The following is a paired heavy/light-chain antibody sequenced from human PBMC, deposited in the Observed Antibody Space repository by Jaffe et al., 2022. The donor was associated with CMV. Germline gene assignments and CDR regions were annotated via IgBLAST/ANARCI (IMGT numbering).Light chain of an antibody. CDR3: SSFTTRYYV. Sequence: QSALTQPASVSGSPGQSITISCTGTSGDIGGYNFVSWYQQLPGKAPKLIIYDVSSRPSGVSYRFSGSKSDNTASLTISGLQAEDEADYYCSSFTTRYYVFGTGTKVTVL. CDR2: DVS. CDR1: SGDIGGYNF. V-gene: IGLV2-14*03. J-gene: IGLJ1*01.
Heavy chain of an antibody. D-gene: IGHD2-21*02. V-gene: IGHV1-69*01. CDR2: LIALFGTP. Sequence: QVQLVQSGAEVKKPGSSVKVSCKASGGTFSNFGISWVRQAPGQGLEWIGGLIALFGTPNYAQKFQGRVTFTADGSLGTAYMELTSLTSDDTAVYYCAREGPYVVVVTANAFDIWGQGTMVTVSS. CDR3: AREGPYVVVVTANAFDI. CDR1: GGTFSNFG. J-gene: IGHJ3*02.